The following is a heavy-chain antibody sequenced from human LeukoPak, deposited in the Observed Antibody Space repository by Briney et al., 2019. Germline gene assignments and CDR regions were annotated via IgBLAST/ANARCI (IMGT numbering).Heavy chain of an antibody. Sequence: SETLSLTCTVSGGSISSSSYYWGWIRQPPGKGPEWIGSIYYSGSTNYNPSLKSRVTISVDTSKNQFSLKLSSVTAADTAVYYCARQRQVRQQLGYFDLWGRGTLVTVSS. CDR3: ARQRQVRQQLGYFDL. V-gene: IGHV4-39*01. CDR2: IYYSGST. J-gene: IGHJ2*01. D-gene: IGHD6-6*01. CDR1: GGSISSSSYY.